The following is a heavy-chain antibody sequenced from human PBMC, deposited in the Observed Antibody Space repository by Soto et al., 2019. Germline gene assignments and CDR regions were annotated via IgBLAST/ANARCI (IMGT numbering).Heavy chain of an antibody. J-gene: IGHJ6*02. CDR1: GGSISSSSYY. Sequence: SETLSLTCTVSGGSISSSSYYWGWIRQPPGKGLEWIGSIYYSGSTYYNPSLKSRVTISVDTSKNQFSLKLSSVTAADTAVYYCARDQISYGSSYYYGMDVWGQGATVTVSS. V-gene: IGHV4-39*07. CDR3: ARDQISYGSSYYYGMDV. D-gene: IGHD3-16*01. CDR2: IYYSGST.